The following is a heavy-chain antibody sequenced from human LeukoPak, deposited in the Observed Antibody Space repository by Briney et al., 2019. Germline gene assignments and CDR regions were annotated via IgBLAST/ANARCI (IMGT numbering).Heavy chain of an antibody. CDR1: GYTFTSYY. V-gene: IGHV1-46*03. CDR2: INPSGGST. D-gene: IGHD2-2*01. CDR3: ARCIVVVPAAKGPFDP. J-gene: IGHJ5*02. Sequence: ASVKVSCKASGYTFTSYYMHWVRQAPGQGLEWMGIINPSGGSTSYAQKFQGRVTMTRDTSTSTVYMELSSLRYEDTAVYYCARCIVVVPAAKGPFDPWGQGTLVTVSS.